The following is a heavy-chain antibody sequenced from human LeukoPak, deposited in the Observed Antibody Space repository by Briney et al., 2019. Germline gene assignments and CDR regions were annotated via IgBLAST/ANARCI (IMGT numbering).Heavy chain of an antibody. V-gene: IGHV4-59*08. Sequence: SETLSLTCTVSDGSISRYFWSWIRQPPGKGLEWLGNIYYTGSTNYNPSLKSRVTISVDTSKNQFSLKLSSATAADTAVYYCARLPMAVTPHVDYWGQGTLVTVSS. D-gene: IGHD2-21*02. CDR2: IYYTGST. CDR1: DGSISRYF. J-gene: IGHJ4*02. CDR3: ARLPMAVTPHVDY.